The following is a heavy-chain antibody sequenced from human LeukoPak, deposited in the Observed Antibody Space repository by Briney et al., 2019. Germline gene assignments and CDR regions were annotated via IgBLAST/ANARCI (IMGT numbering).Heavy chain of an antibody. V-gene: IGHV4-59*01. D-gene: IGHD3-16*01. CDR2: IYYSGST. CDR1: GGSISSYY. CDR3: ARLGGGKSFDF. Sequence: SSETLSLTCTVSGGSISSYYWSWIRQPPGKGLEWIGYIYYSGSTNYNPSLKSRVTTSVDTSKNQFSLKLSSVTAADTAVYYCARLGGGKSFDFWGQGTLVTVSS. J-gene: IGHJ4*02.